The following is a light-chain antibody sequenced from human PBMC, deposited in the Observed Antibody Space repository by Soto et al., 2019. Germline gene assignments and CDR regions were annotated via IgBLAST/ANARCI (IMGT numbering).Light chain of an antibody. J-gene: IGKJ5*01. CDR2: AAS. Sequence: DIQMNQLPSSLSASVGDKVSITXXASQSINNYLNWYQQKPGKAPKLLIYAASSLQGGVPSRFSGSGSGTDFTLTISSLQPEDFATYYCQQSYSTPMITFGQGTRLEIK. V-gene: IGKV1-39*01. CDR1: QSINNY. CDR3: QQSYSTPMIT.